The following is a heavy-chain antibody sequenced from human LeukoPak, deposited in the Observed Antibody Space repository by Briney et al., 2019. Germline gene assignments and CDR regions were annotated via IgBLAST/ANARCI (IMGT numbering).Heavy chain of an antibody. D-gene: IGHD1-1*01. V-gene: IGHV4-59*01. CDR1: GGSLSGYY. J-gene: IGHJ3*02. CDR2: IYYSGSS. CDR3: ARGSDNWNDGDDAFDI. Sequence: SETLSLTCTVSGGSLSGYYWNWIRQPPGNGLKWIAYIYYSGSSKYNPSLKSRVTISPDKSKKQFSLKLTSVTAADTAVYYCARGSDNWNDGDDAFDIWGLGTVVTVSS.